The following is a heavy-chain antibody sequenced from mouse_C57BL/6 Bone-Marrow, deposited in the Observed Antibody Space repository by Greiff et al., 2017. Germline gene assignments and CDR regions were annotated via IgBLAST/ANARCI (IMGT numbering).Heavy chain of an antibody. Sequence: QVQLQPSGPELVKPGASVKISCKASGYAFSSSWMNWVKQRPGKGLEWIGRIYPGDGDTNSNGKFKGKATLTADKSSSTAYMQLSSLTSEDSAVYFCARNGYYFDYWGQGTTLTVSS. V-gene: IGHV1-82*01. CDR2: IYPGDGDT. J-gene: IGHJ2*01. CDR1: GYAFSSSW. CDR3: ARNGYYFDY. D-gene: IGHD2-2*01.